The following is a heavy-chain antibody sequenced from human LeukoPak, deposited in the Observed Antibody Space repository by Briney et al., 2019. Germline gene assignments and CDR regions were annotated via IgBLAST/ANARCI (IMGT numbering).Heavy chain of an antibody. J-gene: IGHJ4*02. Sequence: SETLSLTCTVSGGSIRSYYWSWIRQPAGKGLEAIGRIYSSGTTNYNPSLKSRVTMSVDMSTNQFSLRLSSVTAADTAIYYCARDGYTASYYSLDYWGQGILVTVSS. CDR2: IYSSGTT. V-gene: IGHV4-4*07. CDR1: GGSIRSYY. D-gene: IGHD1-26*01. CDR3: ARDGYTASYYSLDY.